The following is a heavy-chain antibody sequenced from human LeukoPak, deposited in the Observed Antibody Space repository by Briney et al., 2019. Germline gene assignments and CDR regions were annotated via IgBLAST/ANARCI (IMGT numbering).Heavy chain of an antibody. CDR2: INHSGST. J-gene: IGHJ4*02. Sequence: SETLSLTCAVYGGSFSGYYWSWFRQPPGKGLEWIGQINHSGSTNYNPSLKSRVTISVDTSKNQFSLKLSSVTAADTAVYYCARAPLDRNFDYWGQGTLVTVSS. CDR1: GGSFSGYY. CDR3: ARAPLDRNFDY. V-gene: IGHV4-34*01. D-gene: IGHD1-14*01.